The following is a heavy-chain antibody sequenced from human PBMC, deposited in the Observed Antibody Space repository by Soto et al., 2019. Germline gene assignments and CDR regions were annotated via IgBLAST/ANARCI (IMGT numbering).Heavy chain of an antibody. D-gene: IGHD3-10*01. Sequence: QVELVQSGVEVKNPESSVKVSCKASGGTFSNYAINWVRQAPGQGLEWMGGIIPFYDKPNYAENFLGRVSISADKFTTTVYMELSSLRSEDTAVYLCARGYRELYYYAMDVWGRGTPVIVSS. V-gene: IGHV1-69*06. CDR2: IIPFYDKP. CDR3: ARGYRELYYYAMDV. CDR1: GGTFSNYA. J-gene: IGHJ6*02.